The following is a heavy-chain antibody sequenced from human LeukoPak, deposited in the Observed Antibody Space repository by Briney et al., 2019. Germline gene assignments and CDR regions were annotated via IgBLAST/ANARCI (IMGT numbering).Heavy chain of an antibody. J-gene: IGHJ4*02. CDR2: ISGGDGST. Sequence: GGSLRLSCAASGFSFSSYATAWVRQAPGKGLAVVSGISGGDGSTYYADSMQGRFTISRDNVKSTLYLQLNSLRAEDTAIYYCAKDRHYDSRGGTSFFDYWGQGTLVTVSS. CDR1: GFSFSSYA. D-gene: IGHD3-22*01. V-gene: IGHV3-23*01. CDR3: AKDRHYDSRGGTSFFDY.